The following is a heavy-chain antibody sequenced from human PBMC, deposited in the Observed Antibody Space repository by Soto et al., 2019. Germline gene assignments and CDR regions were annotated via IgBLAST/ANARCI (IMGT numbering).Heavy chain of an antibody. CDR3: AKKIVSGNYPWGMDG. J-gene: IGHJ6*02. V-gene: IGHV3-23*01. CDR1: EFTFSTYA. Sequence: EVQLLESGGGLIQPGGSLRLSCAASEFTFSTYAMTWVRQAPGKGLEWVSAISGGGGSTYYADSVKGRFTISRDNSKNTLYLQMNSLRGEDTGVYYCAKKIVSGNYPWGMDGWGPGTPVTVSS. D-gene: IGHD1-26*01. CDR2: ISGGGGST.